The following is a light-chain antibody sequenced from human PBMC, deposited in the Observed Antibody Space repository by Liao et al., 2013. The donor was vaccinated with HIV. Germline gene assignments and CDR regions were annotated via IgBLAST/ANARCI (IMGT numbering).Light chain of an antibody. V-gene: IGLV3-1*01. Sequence: SYELTQPPSVSVSPGQTASITCSGDKLGDKYACWYQQKPGQSPVLVIYQDSKRPSGIPERFSGSNSGNTATLTISGTQARDEADYYCQAWDNNIVIFGGGTKLTVL. J-gene: IGLJ2*01. CDR1: KLGDKY. CDR2: QDS. CDR3: QAWDNNIVI.